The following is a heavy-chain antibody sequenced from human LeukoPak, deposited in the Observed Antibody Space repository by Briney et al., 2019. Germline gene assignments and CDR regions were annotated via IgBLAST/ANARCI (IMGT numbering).Heavy chain of an antibody. V-gene: IGHV3-49*04. CDR3: TRVIYDYVWGSYIDY. J-gene: IGHJ4*02. Sequence: GGSLRLSCTASGFTFGDYAMSWVRQAPGKGLEWVGFIRSKAYGGTTEYAASVKGRFTISRDDSKSIAYLQMNSLKTEDTAVYYCTRVIYDYVWGSYIDYWGQGTLVTVSS. CDR1: GFTFGDYA. D-gene: IGHD3-16*01. CDR2: IRSKAYGGTT.